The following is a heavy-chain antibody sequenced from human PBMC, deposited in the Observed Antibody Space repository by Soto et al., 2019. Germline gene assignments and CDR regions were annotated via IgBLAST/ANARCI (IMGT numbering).Heavy chain of an antibody. CDR3: AKDRFGWFGELLPGGMDV. D-gene: IGHD3-10*01. CDR2: ISGSGGST. J-gene: IGHJ6*02. Sequence: GGSLRLSCAASGFTFSSYAMSWVRQAPGKGLEWVSAISGSGGSTYYADSVKGRFTISRDNSKNTLYLQMNSLRAEDTAVYYCAKDRFGWFGELLPGGMDVWGQGTTVTVSS. CDR1: GFTFSSYA. V-gene: IGHV3-23*01.